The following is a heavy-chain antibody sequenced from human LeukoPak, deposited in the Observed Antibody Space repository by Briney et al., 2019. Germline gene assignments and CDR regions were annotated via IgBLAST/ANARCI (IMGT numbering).Heavy chain of an antibody. CDR1: GFTISSYA. D-gene: IGHD2-21*02. CDR3: ARNHVTSNYFDY. V-gene: IGHV3-30*04. Sequence: GGSLRLSCAASGFTISSYAMHWVRQAPGKGLEWVAVISYDGSNKYYADSVKGRFTISRDNSKNTLYLQMNSLRTEDTAVYYCARNHVTSNYFDYWGQGTLVTVSS. CDR2: ISYDGSNK. J-gene: IGHJ4*02.